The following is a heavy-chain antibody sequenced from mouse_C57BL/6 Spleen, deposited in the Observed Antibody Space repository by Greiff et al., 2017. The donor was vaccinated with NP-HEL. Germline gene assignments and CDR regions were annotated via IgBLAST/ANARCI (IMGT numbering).Heavy chain of an antibody. J-gene: IGHJ4*01. CDR3: VRQEADLLWYTYYAMDY. Sequence: EVQLQESGGGLVQPKGSLKLSCAASGFSFNTYAMNWARQAPGKGLEWVARIRSKSNKYATYYADSVKDRFTISRDDSESMLYLQMNNLKTEDTAMYYCVRQEADLLWYTYYAMDYWGQGTSVTVSS. CDR2: IRSKSNKYAT. D-gene: IGHD2-1*01. CDR1: GFSFNTYA. V-gene: IGHV10-1*01.